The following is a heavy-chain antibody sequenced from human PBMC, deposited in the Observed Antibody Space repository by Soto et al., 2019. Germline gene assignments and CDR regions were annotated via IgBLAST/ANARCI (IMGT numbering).Heavy chain of an antibody. CDR1: GYTFSDYG. Sequence: QVQLVQSGSEVKKPGASVKVSCKASGYTFSDYGISWVRQAPVQGLEGMGWISVYSGNKRYEQSLQGRVIMTTDTSTSTAYIELRRLRSDDTAVYYCASDSTGNDYYPGAWFDAWCQGTLVTVSS. J-gene: IGHJ5*02. V-gene: IGHV1-18*01. CDR2: ISVYSGNK. CDR3: ASDSTGNDYYPGAWFDA. D-gene: IGHD2-21*02.